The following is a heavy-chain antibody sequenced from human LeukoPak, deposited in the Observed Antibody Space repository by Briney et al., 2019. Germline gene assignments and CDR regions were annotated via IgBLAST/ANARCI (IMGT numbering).Heavy chain of an antibody. CDR3: AKSTGYYYDSNDYYYAY. V-gene: IGHV3-23*01. Sequence: GGSLRLSCAAFGFTFSSYAMSWVRQAPGKGLEWVSAISGSGGSTYYADSVKGRFTISRDNSKNTLYLQMNSLRAEDTAVYYCAKSTGYYYDSNDYYYAYWGQGTLVTVSS. D-gene: IGHD3-22*01. CDR1: GFTFSSYA. CDR2: ISGSGGST. J-gene: IGHJ4*02.